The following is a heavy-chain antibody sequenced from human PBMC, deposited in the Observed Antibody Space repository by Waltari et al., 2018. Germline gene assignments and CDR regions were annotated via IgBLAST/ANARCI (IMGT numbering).Heavy chain of an antibody. Sequence: QVQLVQSGAEVKKPGSSVKVSCKASGGTFSSYAISWVRQAPGQGLEWMGRITPIFGKANYAQKFQGRVTITADKSTSTAYMELSSLRSEDTAVYYCARGRRELLTNSYDYWGQGTLVTVSS. D-gene: IGHD1-26*01. V-gene: IGHV1-69*04. CDR1: GGTFSSYA. CDR3: ARGRRELLTNSYDY. J-gene: IGHJ4*02. CDR2: ITPIFGKA.